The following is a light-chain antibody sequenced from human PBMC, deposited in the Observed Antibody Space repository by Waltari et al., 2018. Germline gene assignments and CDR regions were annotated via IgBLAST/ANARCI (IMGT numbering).Light chain of an antibody. V-gene: IGKV3-20*01. J-gene: IGKJ4*01. CDR3: QQFGSSPPIT. CDR1: QSVSSPY. CDR2: GES. Sequence: EIVLTQSPGTLSLSPGERATLSCRASQSVSSPYLSWYQQKPGQTPRLLIYGESSRANGIPDRFSGSGSGTDFTLTISRLEPEDVAVYYCQQFGSSPPITFGGGTKVEIK.